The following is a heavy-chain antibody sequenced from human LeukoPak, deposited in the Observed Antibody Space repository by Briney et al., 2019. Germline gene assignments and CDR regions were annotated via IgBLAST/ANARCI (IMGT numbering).Heavy chain of an antibody. J-gene: IGHJ4*02. D-gene: IGHD1-1*01. Sequence: TLSLTCAISGDSLSGNSATLNWIRQSPSRGLEWRGKTYYRSKWYNDYALSVKSRISINSDTSKNQFSLQLNSVPPEDTAVYYCASGSLEFDNWGQGTLVTVSS. V-gene: IGHV6-1*01. CDR3: ASGSLEFDN. CDR2: TYYRSKWYN. CDR1: GDSLSGNSAT.